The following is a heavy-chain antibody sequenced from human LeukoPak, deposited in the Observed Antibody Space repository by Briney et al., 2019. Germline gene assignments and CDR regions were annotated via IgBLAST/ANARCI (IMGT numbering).Heavy chain of an antibody. D-gene: IGHD6-19*01. J-gene: IGHJ6*03. CDR2: INPNSGGT. CDR3: ARDPRAGYYYYYKDV. Sequence: GASVKVSCKASGYTFTGYYMHWVRQAPGQGLEWMGWINPNSGGTNYAQKFQGRVTMTRDTSISTAYMELSRLRSDDTAVYYCARDPRAGYYYYYKDVWGKGTTVTVSS. V-gene: IGHV1-2*02. CDR1: GYTFTGYY.